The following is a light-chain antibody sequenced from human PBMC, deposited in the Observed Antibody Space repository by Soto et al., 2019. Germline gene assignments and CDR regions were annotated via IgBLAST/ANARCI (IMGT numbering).Light chain of an antibody. CDR1: SSDVGGYNY. CDR3: SSYAGTHIV. CDR2: DVS. V-gene: IGLV2-8*01. J-gene: IGLJ1*01. Sequence: QSALTQPPSASGSPGQSVTISCPGTSSDVGGYNYVSWYQQHPGKAPKLMIYDVSSRPSGVPDRFSGSKSGNTASLTVSGLQAEDEAAYYCSSYAGTHIVFGTGTKVTVL.